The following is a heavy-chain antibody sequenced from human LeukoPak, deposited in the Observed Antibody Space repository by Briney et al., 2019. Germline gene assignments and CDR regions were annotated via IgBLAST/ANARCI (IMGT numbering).Heavy chain of an antibody. CDR2: INHSGST. CDR1: GGSFSGYY. J-gene: IGHJ4*02. D-gene: IGHD5-12*01. CDR3: ARGDNTGYVY. V-gene: IGHV4-34*01. Sequence: SETLSLTCAVYGGSFSGYYWSWICQPPGKGLEWIGEINHSGSTHYNPSLKSRVTISVDTSKNQFSLKVSSVTAADTAVYYCARGDNTGYVYWGQGTLVTVSS.